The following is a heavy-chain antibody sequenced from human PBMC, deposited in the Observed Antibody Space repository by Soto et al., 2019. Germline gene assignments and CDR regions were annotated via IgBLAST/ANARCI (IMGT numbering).Heavy chain of an antibody. CDR2: ISSGGLTI. CDR3: ARDPGIYYGMDV. Sequence: QVQLVESGGGLVKPGGSLRLSCTASGFTFSDYYMTWIRQAPGKGLEWLSYISSGGLTIYYADSVKGRFTVSRDNAKNSMYLQMNTLRVEDTAVYYCARDPGIYYGMDVWGQGTKVTVSS. CDR1: GFTFSDYY. D-gene: IGHD3-10*01. J-gene: IGHJ6*02. V-gene: IGHV3-11*01.